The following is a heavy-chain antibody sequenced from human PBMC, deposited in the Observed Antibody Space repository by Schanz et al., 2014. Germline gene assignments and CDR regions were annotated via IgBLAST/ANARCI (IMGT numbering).Heavy chain of an antibody. V-gene: IGHV4-31*03. CDR3: ARDALGGPHNWFDP. CDR2: ISYSGTT. J-gene: IGHJ5*02. Sequence: QVQLQESGPGLVKPSGTLSLTCTVSGGSISSGGYYWSWIRQHPGKGLEWIGYISYSGTTYYNPSLKSRVTISVSTSKTQFSLKLSSVTAADTAVYYCARDALGGPHNWFDPWGQGTLVSVSS. D-gene: IGHD3-16*01. CDR1: GGSISSGGYY.